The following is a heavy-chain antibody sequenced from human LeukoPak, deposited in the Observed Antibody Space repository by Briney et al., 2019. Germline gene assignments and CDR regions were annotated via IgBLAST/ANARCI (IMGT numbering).Heavy chain of an antibody. CDR3: AREGGPYRPLDY. J-gene: IGHJ4*02. CDR2: ISGSGYTT. V-gene: IGHV3-23*01. Sequence: PGGSLRLSCAASGFTLSNYAMTWVRQAPGKGLEWVSAISGSGYTTYYADSVKGRFTISRDNSKNTLLLQMNSLRAEDTAVYYCAREGGPYRPLDYSGQGTLVTVAS. CDR1: GFTLSNYA.